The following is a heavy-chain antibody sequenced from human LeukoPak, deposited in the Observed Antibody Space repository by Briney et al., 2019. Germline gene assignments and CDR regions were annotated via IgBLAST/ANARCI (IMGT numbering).Heavy chain of an antibody. CDR3: ARLPYGLNYYYYYMDV. CDR1: GGSFSGYY. V-gene: IGHV4-34*01. CDR2: INHSGST. Sequence: PSETLSLTCAVYGGSFSGYYWSWIRQPPGQGLEWIGEINHSGSTNYNPSLKSRVTISVDTSKNQFSLKLSSVSAADTAVYYCARLPYGLNYYYYYMDVWGKGTTVTVSS. J-gene: IGHJ6*03. D-gene: IGHD3-10*01.